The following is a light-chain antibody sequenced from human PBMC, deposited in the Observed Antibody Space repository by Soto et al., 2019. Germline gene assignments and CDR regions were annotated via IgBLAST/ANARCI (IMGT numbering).Light chain of an antibody. V-gene: IGKV3-11*01. CDR1: QSISDT. CDR3: QQRSYWPPIT. CDR2: YAS. J-gene: IGKJ5*01. Sequence: EIMMTQSPATLSVSPGGRATLSCRASQSISDTLAWYQQKPGQAPRLLIYYASNRAAGIPARFSGSGSGTDFTLTISSLEPEDFAVYYCQQRSYWPPITFGQGTRLEI.